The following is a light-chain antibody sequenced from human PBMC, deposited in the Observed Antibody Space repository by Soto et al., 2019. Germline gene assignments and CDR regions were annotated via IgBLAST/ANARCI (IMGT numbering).Light chain of an antibody. CDR2: GAF. CDR1: QSVSRNY. V-gene: IGKV3-20*01. J-gene: IGKJ5*01. Sequence: SQSPCTLSLSTGERATLSCRASQSVSRNYLAWYQQKRGQAPRPLIFGAFRRATGIPDRISGSGSGTDFTLTISGVEPEDFALYYCQHYHTSPITFAQGTLLAVK. CDR3: QHYHTSPIT.